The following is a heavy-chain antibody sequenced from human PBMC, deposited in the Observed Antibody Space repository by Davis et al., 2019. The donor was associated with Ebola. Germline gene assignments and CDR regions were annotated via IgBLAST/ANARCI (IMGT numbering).Heavy chain of an antibody. J-gene: IGHJ4*02. CDR3: ARVGLDSRGYYQGDY. CDR2: INHSGST. Sequence: SQTLSLTCAVYGGSFSDYYWSWIRQPPGKGLEWIGEINHSGSTIFTPSLKSRVAISVDTSKSQFALNLNYVTAADTAVYYCARVGLDSRGYYQGDYWGQGTLVTVSS. D-gene: IGHD3-22*01. V-gene: IGHV4-34*01. CDR1: GGSFSDYY.